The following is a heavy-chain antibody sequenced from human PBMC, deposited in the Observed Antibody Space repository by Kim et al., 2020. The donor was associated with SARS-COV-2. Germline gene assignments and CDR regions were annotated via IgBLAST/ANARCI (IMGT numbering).Heavy chain of an antibody. CDR1: GFTFSHYG. D-gene: IGHD3-10*01. J-gene: IGHJ6*02. CDR3: ARDRGGLLSYYGMDV. V-gene: IGHV3-33*05. CDR2: ISYDGSNK. Sequence: GGSLRLSCAASGFTFSHYGMHWVRQAPGKGLEWVAVISYDGSNKYYADSVKGRFTISRDNSKNTLYLQMNSLRAEDTAVYYCARDRGGLLSYYGMDVWG.